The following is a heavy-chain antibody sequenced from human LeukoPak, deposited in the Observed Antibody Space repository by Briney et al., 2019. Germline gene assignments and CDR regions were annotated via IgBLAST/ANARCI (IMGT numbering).Heavy chain of an antibody. CDR2: ISGSGGST. CDR1: GFTFSSYG. CDR3: AKDHQSIVGASDY. V-gene: IGHV3-23*01. Sequence: TGGSLRLSCAASGFTFSSYGMSWVRQAPGKGLEWVSAISGSGGSTYYADSVKGRFTISRDNSKNTLYLQMNSLRAEDTAVYCCAKDHQSIVGASDYWGQGTLVTVSS. J-gene: IGHJ4*02. D-gene: IGHD1-26*01.